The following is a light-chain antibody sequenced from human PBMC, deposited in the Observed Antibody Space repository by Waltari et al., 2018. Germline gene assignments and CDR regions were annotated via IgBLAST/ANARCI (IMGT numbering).Light chain of an antibody. CDR1: ELPRKY. CDR3: QVWHAAIDPGV. V-gene: IGLV3-10*01. Sequence: SYELTQPPSVSVSPGQTARITCSGHELPRKYAYWFQQKSGQAPRLVIYEDTKRPSGIPERFSGSNSANTATLTISRVEAGDEANYYCQVWHAAIDPGVFGTGTEVTV. CDR2: EDT. J-gene: IGLJ1*01.